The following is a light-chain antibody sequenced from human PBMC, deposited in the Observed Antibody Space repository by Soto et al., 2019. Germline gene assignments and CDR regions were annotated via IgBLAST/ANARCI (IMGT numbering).Light chain of an antibody. Sequence: EIVLTQSPATLSLSPGERATLSCRASQSISSYLAWYQQKPGQAPRLLIYDTSNRATGIPARFSGSGSGTDFTLNISSLEPEDFAVSYCQQRSNWPPTWTFGQGTKVEIK. V-gene: IGKV3-11*01. CDR1: QSISSY. J-gene: IGKJ1*01. CDR2: DTS. CDR3: QQRSNWPPTWT.